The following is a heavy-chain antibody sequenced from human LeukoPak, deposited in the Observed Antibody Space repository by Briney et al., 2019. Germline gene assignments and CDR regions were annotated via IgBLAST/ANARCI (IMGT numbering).Heavy chain of an antibody. CDR3: ARRGYSGYDC. D-gene: IGHD5-12*01. J-gene: IGHJ4*02. V-gene: IGHV3-64*01. Sequence: GGSLRLSCAASGFTFSSYAMHWVRQAPGKGLEYVSGITSNGGSTYYANSVKGRFTISRDNSKSTLYLQMGSLRAEDMAVYYCARRGYSGYDCWGQGTLVTVSS. CDR1: GFTFSSYA. CDR2: ITSNGGST.